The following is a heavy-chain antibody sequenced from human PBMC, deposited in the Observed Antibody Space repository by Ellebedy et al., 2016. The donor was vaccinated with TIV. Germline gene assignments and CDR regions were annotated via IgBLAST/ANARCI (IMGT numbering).Heavy chain of an antibody. V-gene: IGHV5-51*01. J-gene: IGHJ6*02. D-gene: IGHD5-12*01. CDR3: ARHPLGVATMEYDYYGMDV. CDR2: IYPGDSDT. Sequence: GESLKLSCKGSGYSFTSYWIGWVRQMPGKGLEWMGIIYPGDSDTRYSPSFQGQVTIPADKSISTAYLQWGSLKASDTAMYYWARHPLGVATMEYDYYGMDVWGQGTTVTVSS. CDR1: GYSFTSYW.